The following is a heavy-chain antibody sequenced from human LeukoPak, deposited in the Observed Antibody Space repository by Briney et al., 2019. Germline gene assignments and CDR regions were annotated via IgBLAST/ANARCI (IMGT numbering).Heavy chain of an antibody. J-gene: IGHJ4*02. CDR2: ISSSSSTI. Sequence: GGSLRLSCAASGFTFSSYSMNWVRQAPGKGLEWVSYISSSSSTIYYADSVKGRFTISRDNAKNSLYLQMNGLRAEDTAVYYCASLLWFGEFYWGQGTLVTVSS. V-gene: IGHV3-48*04. CDR1: GFTFSSYS. D-gene: IGHD3-10*01. CDR3: ASLLWFGEFY.